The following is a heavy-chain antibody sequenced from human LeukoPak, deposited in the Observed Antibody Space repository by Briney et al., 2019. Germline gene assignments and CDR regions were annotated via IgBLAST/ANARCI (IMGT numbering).Heavy chain of an antibody. J-gene: IGHJ4*02. CDR1: GFTFDDYA. Sequence: GGSLRLSCAASGFTFDDYAMHWVRQAPGKGLERVSGISWNSGSIGYADSVKGRFTISRDNAKNSLYLQMNSLRAEDTALYYCAKGIYSSGRDPLDYWGQGTLVTVSS. D-gene: IGHD6-19*01. CDR2: ISWNSGSI. V-gene: IGHV3-9*01. CDR3: AKGIYSSGRDPLDY.